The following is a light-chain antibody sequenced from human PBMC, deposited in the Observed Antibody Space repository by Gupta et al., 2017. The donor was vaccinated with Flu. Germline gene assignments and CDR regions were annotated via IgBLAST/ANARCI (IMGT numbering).Light chain of an antibody. Sequence: EIVLKPSPHSLPRTPGETGSISCRSSQSLLHSNGYNYLDWYLQKPGQSPQLLIYLGSNRASGVPDRFSGSGSGTDFTLKISRVEAEDVGVYYCMQALQTPFTFGQGTKVQIK. CDR2: LGS. CDR3: MQALQTPFT. CDR1: QSLLHSNGYNY. J-gene: IGKJ4*01. V-gene: IGKV2-28*01.